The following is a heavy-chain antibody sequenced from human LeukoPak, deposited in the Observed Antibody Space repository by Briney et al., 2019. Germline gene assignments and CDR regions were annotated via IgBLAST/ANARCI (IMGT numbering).Heavy chain of an antibody. D-gene: IGHD5-12*01. CDR2: MNPNSGNT. J-gene: IGHJ4*02. Sequence: ASVKVSCKASGGTFSSYAISWVRQATGQGLEWMGWMNPNSGNTGYAQKFQGRVTMTRNTSISTAYMELSSLRSEDTAVYYCARGRIVATLLYYFDYWGQGTLVTVSS. V-gene: IGHV1-8*02. CDR1: GGTFSSYA. CDR3: ARGRIVATLLYYFDY.